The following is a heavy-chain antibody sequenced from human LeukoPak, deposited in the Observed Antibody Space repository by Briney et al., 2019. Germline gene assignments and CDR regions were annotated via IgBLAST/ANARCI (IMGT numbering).Heavy chain of an antibody. CDR2: INSDGYST. CDR3: ARDYGA. Sequence: GRSLRLSCVASGFTFSRYWMHWVRQAPGKGLVWVSRINSDGYSTTYADSVKGRFTISRDNAKNTLYLQMNSLRADDTAVYYCARDYGAWGQGTLVTVSP. CDR1: GFTFSRYW. V-gene: IGHV3-74*01. D-gene: IGHD4/OR15-4a*01. J-gene: IGHJ5*02.